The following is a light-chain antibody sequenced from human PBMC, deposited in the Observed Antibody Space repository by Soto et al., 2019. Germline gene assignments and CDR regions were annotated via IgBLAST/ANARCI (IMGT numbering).Light chain of an antibody. Sequence: EIVLTQSPGTLSLSPGERPTLSCRASQSVSSSYLAWYQQKPGQAPRLLIYGASTRATGIPARFSGSGSGTEFTLTISSLQSEDFAVYYCQQYNNWPPITFGQGTRLEIK. J-gene: IGKJ5*01. CDR3: QQYNNWPPIT. CDR2: GAS. CDR1: QSVSSSY. V-gene: IGKV3-15*01.